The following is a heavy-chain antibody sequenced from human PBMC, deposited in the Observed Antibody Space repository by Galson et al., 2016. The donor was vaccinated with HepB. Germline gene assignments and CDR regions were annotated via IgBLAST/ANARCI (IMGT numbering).Heavy chain of an antibody. Sequence: SLRLSCAASGFTFSDAWMNWVRQSPGKGLEWVGRIKSKVDGETIDYAAPVKGRFTISRDDSKNMLFLQMNSLKTEDTALYYCTTRPYSNSGLIDYWGQGAPVTVS. CDR2: IKSKVDGETI. CDR3: TTRPYSNSGLIDY. J-gene: IGHJ4*02. CDR1: GFTFSDAW. V-gene: IGHV3-15*07. D-gene: IGHD1-26*01.